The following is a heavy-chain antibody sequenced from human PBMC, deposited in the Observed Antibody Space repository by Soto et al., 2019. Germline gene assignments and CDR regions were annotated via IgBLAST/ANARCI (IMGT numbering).Heavy chain of an antibody. CDR3: ARDTLPSDLGLGWDV. CDR2: ISSGGRTI. Sequence: PGGSLRLSCAASGFVFSDYYMSWIRQAPGKGLEWVAFISSGGRTIYYGVSVKGRFTISRDNANNSVYLQMNTLRAEDTAVYFCARDTLPSDLGLGWDVWGKGTTFTVSS. J-gene: IGHJ6*04. V-gene: IGHV3-11*01. CDR1: GFVFSDYY. D-gene: IGHD1-26*01.